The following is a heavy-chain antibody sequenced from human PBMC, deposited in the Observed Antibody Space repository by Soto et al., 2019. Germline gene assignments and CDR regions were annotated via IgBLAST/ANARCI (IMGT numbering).Heavy chain of an antibody. Sequence: GGSLRLSCAASGFTFSDYYMSWIRQAPGKGLEWVSYIGSSSSYTNYADSVKGRFTISRDNAKNSLYLQMNSLRAEDTAVYYCARDGYYDSSGYPRDAFDIWGQGTMVTVSS. V-gene: IGHV3-11*06. D-gene: IGHD3-22*01. CDR2: IGSSSSYT. CDR1: GFTFSDYY. J-gene: IGHJ3*02. CDR3: ARDGYYDSSGYPRDAFDI.